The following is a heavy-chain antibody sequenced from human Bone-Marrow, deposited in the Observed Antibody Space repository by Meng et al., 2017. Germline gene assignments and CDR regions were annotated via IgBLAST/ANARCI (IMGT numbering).Heavy chain of an antibody. V-gene: IGHV4-34*01. CDR1: GGSFSGYY. CDR3: ARTRGYSYGYYGY. J-gene: IGHJ4*02. D-gene: IGHD5-18*01. Sequence: QVQLQQWGAGLLKPSETLSLTCAVYGGSFSGYYWSWIRQPPGKGLEWIGEINHSGSTNYNPSLKSRVTISVDTSKNQFSLKLSSVTAADTAVYYCARTRGYSYGYYGYWGQGTLVTVYS. CDR2: INHSGST.